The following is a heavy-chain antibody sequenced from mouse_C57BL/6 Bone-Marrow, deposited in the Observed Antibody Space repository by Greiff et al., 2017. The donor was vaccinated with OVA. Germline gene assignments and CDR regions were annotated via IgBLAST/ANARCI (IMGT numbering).Heavy chain of an antibody. J-gene: IGHJ3*01. V-gene: IGHV2-5*01. CDR1: GFSLTSYG. CDR2: IWRGGST. CDR3: AIPYDGYSPWFAY. D-gene: IGHD2-3*01. Sequence: VQRVESGPGLVQPSQSLSITCTVSGFSLTSYGVHWVRQSPGKGLEWLGVIWRGGSTDYNAAFMSRLSITKDNSKSQVFFKMNSLQADDTAIYYCAIPYDGYSPWFAYWGQGTLVTVSA.